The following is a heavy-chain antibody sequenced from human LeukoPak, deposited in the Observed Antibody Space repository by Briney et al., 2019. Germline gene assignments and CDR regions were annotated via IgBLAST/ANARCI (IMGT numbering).Heavy chain of an antibody. V-gene: IGHV4-4*07. CDR2: IYSSGST. Sequence: KPSETLSLTCTVSGSSISSYYWTWIRQPAGKGLEWIGRIYSSGSTNYNPSLKSRVTMSVDTSKNQFSLRLSSVTAADAAVYYCARGPQSSGSYSVDYWGQGTLVTVSS. CDR3: ARGPQSSGSYSVDY. J-gene: IGHJ4*02. D-gene: IGHD1-26*01. CDR1: GSSISSYY.